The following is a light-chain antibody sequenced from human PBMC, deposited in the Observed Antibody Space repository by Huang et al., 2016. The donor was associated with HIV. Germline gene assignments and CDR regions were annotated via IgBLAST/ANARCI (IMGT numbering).Light chain of an antibody. Sequence: EIVLTQSPATLSLSPGERATYSCRASQSVGTSLPWYQQKPGQAPRLLMYDASSRDTGSPARFSGSGSGTDFTLTISSLEPEDFAVYYCQQRSNWPPRYTFGQGTKLEIK. CDR1: QSVGTS. CDR3: QQRSNWPPRYT. V-gene: IGKV3-11*01. CDR2: DAS. J-gene: IGKJ2*01.